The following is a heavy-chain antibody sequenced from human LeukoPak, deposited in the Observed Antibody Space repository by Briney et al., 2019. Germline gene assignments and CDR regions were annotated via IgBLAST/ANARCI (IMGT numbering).Heavy chain of an antibody. CDR3: ARASFTSYGGPPHDY. CDR2: IYHSGST. J-gene: IGHJ4*02. Sequence: PSETLSLSCTVSGCSISSGFHWGWIRQPPEKGLEWIGTIYHSGSTYCNPSLKSRVAISVDTSKNQFSLKLRSVTAADTAVYYCARASFTSYGGPPHDYWGQGTLVTVSS. D-gene: IGHD4-23*01. V-gene: IGHV4-38-2*02. CDR1: GCSISSGFH.